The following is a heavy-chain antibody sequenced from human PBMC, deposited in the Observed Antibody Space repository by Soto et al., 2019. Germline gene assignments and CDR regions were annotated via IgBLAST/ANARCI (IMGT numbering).Heavy chain of an antibody. CDR2: ISWNSGSI. CDR1: GFTFDDYA. V-gene: IGHV3-9*01. J-gene: IGHJ6*02. Sequence: EVQLVESGGGLVQPGRSLRLSCAASGFTFDDYAMHWVRQAPGKGLEWVSGISWNSGSIGYADSVKGRFTISRDNAKNSLYLQMNSLRAEDTALYYCAKDPSPCGRRDYGMDVWGQGTTVTVSS. CDR3: AKDPSPCGRRDYGMDV. D-gene: IGHD2-15*01.